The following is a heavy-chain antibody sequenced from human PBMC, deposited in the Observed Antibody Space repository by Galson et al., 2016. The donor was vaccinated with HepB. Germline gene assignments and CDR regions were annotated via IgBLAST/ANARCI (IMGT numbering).Heavy chain of an antibody. Sequence: SLRLSCAAPGFNFRNFAMSWVRQAAGKGLEWVASVNNGGNPYYADSVKGRFIVSRDNSQNTLDLQLNSLRAEDTAVYYCAKDHPSSGWPTFDHWGPGTLVTVSS. CDR3: AKDHPSSGWPTFDH. D-gene: IGHD6-19*01. J-gene: IGHJ4*02. CDR2: VNNGGNP. V-gene: IGHV3-23*01. CDR1: GFNFRNFA.